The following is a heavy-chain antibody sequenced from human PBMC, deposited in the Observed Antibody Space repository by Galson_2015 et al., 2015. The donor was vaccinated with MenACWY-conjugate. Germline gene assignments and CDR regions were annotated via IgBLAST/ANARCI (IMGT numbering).Heavy chain of an antibody. D-gene: IGHD3-3*01. V-gene: IGHV3-21*01. CDR2: ISSSSSYI. CDR1: GFTFSSYR. CDR3: ASSRSGHPPYYYYYGMDV. Sequence: SLRLSCAASGFTFSSYRMNWVRQAPGKGLEWVSSISSSSSYIYYADSVKGRFTISRDNAKNSLYLQMNSLRAEDTAVYYCASSRSGHPPYYYYYGMDVWGQGTTVTVSS. J-gene: IGHJ6*02.